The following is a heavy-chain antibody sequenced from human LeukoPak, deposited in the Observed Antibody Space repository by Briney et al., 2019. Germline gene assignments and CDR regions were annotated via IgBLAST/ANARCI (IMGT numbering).Heavy chain of an antibody. CDR1: GGSISSYY. CDR3: ARSKNRILAAHH. V-gene: IGHV4-59*01. J-gene: IGHJ5*02. Sequence: SETLSLTCTVSGGSISSYYWSWIRQPPGKGLEWIGYIYYSGSTNYNPPLKSRVTISVDTSKNQFSLKLSSVTAADTAVYYCARSKNRILAAHHWGQGTLVTVSS. D-gene: IGHD6-13*01. CDR2: IYYSGST.